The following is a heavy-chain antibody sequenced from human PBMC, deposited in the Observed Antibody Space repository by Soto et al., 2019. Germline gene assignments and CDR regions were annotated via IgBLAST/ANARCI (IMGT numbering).Heavy chain of an antibody. J-gene: IGHJ5*02. D-gene: IGHD6-25*01. V-gene: IGHV4-31*03. CDR2: LYHSGST. Sequence: QVQLQESGPGLVKPTQTLSLTCTVSGGSISSGGYYWSWIRQHPGKGLEGIGYLYHSGSTYYNPSLKSRVTISVETSKNQFSLKLSSVTAADTAVYYCAREAAGILNWFDPWGQGTLVTVSS. CDR3: AREAAGILNWFDP. CDR1: GGSISSGGYY.